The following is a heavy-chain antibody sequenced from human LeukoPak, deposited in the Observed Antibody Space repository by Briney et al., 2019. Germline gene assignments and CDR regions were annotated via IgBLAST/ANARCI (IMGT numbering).Heavy chain of an antibody. V-gene: IGHV5-51*01. CDR1: GYSFTSYW. Sequence: GESLKISCKGSGYSFTSYWIGWVRQMPGKGLEWMGTIYPGDSDTRYSPSFQGQVTISADKSISTAYLQWSSLKASDTAMYYCARPNYYDSSGYPYYYYYGMDVWGQGTTVTVSS. D-gene: IGHD3-22*01. CDR3: ARPNYYDSSGYPYYYYYGMDV. J-gene: IGHJ6*02. CDR2: IYPGDSDT.